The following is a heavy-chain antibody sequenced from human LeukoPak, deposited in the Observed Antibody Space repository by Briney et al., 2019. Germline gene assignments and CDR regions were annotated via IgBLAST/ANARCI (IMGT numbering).Heavy chain of an antibody. CDR2: INSEGSST. J-gene: IGHJ5*01. Sequence: GGSLRLSCAASGFTLSTYWMHWVRQAPGKGLVWVSRINSEGSSTTYADSVRGRFTISRDNAKNILYLQMNSLRAEDTAVYHCARDPAPQGWFDSWGQGTLVTVSS. CDR3: ARDPAPQGWFDS. CDR1: GFTLSTYW. V-gene: IGHV3-74*01.